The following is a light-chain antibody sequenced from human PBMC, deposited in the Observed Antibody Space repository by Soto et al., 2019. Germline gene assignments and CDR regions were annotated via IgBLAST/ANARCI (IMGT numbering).Light chain of an antibody. V-gene: IGLV2-14*01. Sequence: QSALTQPASVSGSPGQSVTISCAGTSGDVGGYNYVSWYQQHPGKAPKLMIYEVNNRPSGVSNRFSGSKSGNTASLTISGLQPEDEADYYCLSYTSANTRVFGGGTKLTVL. CDR1: SGDVGGYNY. J-gene: IGLJ3*02. CDR2: EVN. CDR3: LSYTSANTRV.